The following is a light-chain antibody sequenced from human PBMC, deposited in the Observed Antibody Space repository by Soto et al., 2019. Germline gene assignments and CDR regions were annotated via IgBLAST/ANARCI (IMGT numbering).Light chain of an antibody. Sequence: EVVMTQSPATLSVSPGERATLPCRTSQSISSNLAWYQQKPGQGPRLLIYGASTRATGIPARFSGTGSGTEFSLTISSLQSEDFAVYYCQQYNNWPYTFGQGTKLEIK. CDR1: QSISSN. V-gene: IGKV3-15*01. CDR3: QQYNNWPYT. CDR2: GAS. J-gene: IGKJ2*01.